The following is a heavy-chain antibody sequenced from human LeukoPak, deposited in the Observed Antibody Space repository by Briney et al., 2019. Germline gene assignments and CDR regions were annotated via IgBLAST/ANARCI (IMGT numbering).Heavy chain of an antibody. Sequence: GGSLRLSCAASGFTFSRYWMHWVRQAPGKGLVWVSRINSDGSWTSYADSVKGRFTISRDNAKNTLYLQMNSLRAEDTAVYYCASLVVTEDRAFVIWGQGTMVTVSS. V-gene: IGHV3-74*01. CDR2: INSDGSWT. CDR1: GFTFSRYW. D-gene: IGHD2-21*02. CDR3: ASLVVTEDRAFVI. J-gene: IGHJ3*02.